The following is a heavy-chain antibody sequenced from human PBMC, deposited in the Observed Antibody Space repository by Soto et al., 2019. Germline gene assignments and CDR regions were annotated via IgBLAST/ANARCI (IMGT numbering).Heavy chain of an antibody. J-gene: IGHJ6*02. CDR2: IIPIFGTA. CDR3: ASNIVVVPAAMPAQPLGYYYYGMDV. V-gene: IGHV1-69*01. D-gene: IGHD2-2*01. CDR1: GGTFSSYA. Sequence: QVQLVQSGAEVKKPGSSVKVSCKASGGTFSSYAISWVRQAPGQGLEWMGGIIPIFGTANYAQKFQGRVTITADESTSTAYMELSSLRSEDTAVYYCASNIVVVPAAMPAQPLGYYYYGMDVWGQGTTVTVSS.